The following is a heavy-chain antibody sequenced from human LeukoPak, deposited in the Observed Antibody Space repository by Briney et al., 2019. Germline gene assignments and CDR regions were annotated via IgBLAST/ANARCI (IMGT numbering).Heavy chain of an antibody. CDR1: GFTFSDYY. D-gene: IGHD2-2*01. V-gene: IGHV3-11*04. CDR3: ARDLGSTSPQRYYYYHMDV. J-gene: IGHJ6*03. Sequence: GGSLRLSCAASGFTFSDYYMSWIRQAPGKGLEWVSYISSSGSTIYYADSVKGRFTISRDNAKNSLYLQMNSLRAEDTAVYYCARDLGSTSPQRYYYYHMDVWGKGTTVTVSS. CDR2: ISSSGSTI.